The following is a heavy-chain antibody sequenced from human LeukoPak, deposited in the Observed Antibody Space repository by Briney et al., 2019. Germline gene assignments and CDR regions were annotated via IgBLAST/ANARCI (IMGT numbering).Heavy chain of an antibody. CDR1: GYIFSDYY. V-gene: IGHV1-2*02. CDR3: ARAGYCGSNCYYYFDC. D-gene: IGHD2-21*01. CDR2: INPKSGGT. J-gene: IGHJ4*02. Sequence: GASVKVSCKASGYIFSDYYMHWVRQAPGQGLEWLGWINPKSGGTYYAQNFRGRVTLTRDTSNSTAYMELSSLTSDDTAVYSCARAGYCGSNCYYYFDCWGQGTLVTVSS.